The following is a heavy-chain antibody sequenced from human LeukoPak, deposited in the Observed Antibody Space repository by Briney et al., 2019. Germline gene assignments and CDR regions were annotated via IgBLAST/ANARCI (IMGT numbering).Heavy chain of an antibody. CDR1: GGSFSGYY. V-gene: IGHV4-34*01. CDR3: ARDWGRYDFWSGYLNWFDP. CDR2: INHSGST. Sequence: PSETLSLTCAVYGGSFSGYYWSWIRQPPGKGLEWIGEINHSGSTNYNPSLKSRVTISEDTSKNQFSLKLSSVTAADTAVYYCARDWGRYDFWSGYLNWFDPWGQGTLVTVSS. D-gene: IGHD3-3*01. J-gene: IGHJ5*02.